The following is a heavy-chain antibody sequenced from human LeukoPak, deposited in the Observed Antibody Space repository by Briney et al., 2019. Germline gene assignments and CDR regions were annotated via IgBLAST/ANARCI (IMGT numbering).Heavy chain of an antibody. CDR1: GVSFNDYY. CDR3: ARIRCGHSGSVCYNH. D-gene: IGHD3-9*01. J-gene: IGHJ4*02. V-gene: IGHV4-34*01. Sequence: PSETLSLTCGVFGVSFNDYYWSWIRQPPGKGLEWIGEISHTEGYRYNPSLESRVTMLVGNTANQLSLKLIFVTAADTAVYYCARIRCGHSGSVCYNHWGLGTLVTVSS. CDR2: ISHTEGY.